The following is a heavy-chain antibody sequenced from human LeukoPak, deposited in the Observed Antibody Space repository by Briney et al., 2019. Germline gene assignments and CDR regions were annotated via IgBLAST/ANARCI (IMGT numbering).Heavy chain of an antibody. D-gene: IGHD5-18*01. CDR3: ARGRIARLPYFDY. CDR2: IFYSGST. CDR1: GGSISTSNYY. J-gene: IGHJ4*02. Sequence: SETLSLTCTVSGGSISTSNYYWGWIRQPPGKGLEWIGNIFYSGSTYYSPSLRSRVTISLDTSRNQFSLKLNSVTAADTAVYYCARGRIARLPYFDYWGQGTLVTVSS. V-gene: IGHV4-39*07.